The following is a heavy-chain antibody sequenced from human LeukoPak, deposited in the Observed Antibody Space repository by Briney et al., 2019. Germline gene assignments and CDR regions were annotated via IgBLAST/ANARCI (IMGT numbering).Heavy chain of an antibody. D-gene: IGHD3-10*01. CDR3: ARVESQYGSGSYSNKAFDY. V-gene: IGHV4-34*01. CDR1: GGSFSGYY. Sequence: SETLSHTCAVYGGSFSGYYWSWIRQPPGKGLEWIGEINHSGSTNYNPSLKSRVTISVDTSKNQFSLKLSSVTAADTAVYYCARVESQYGSGSYSNKAFDYWGQGTLITVSS. CDR2: INHSGST. J-gene: IGHJ4*02.